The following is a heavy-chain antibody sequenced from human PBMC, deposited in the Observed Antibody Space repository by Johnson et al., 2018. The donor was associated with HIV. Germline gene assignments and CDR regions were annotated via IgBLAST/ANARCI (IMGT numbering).Heavy chain of an antibody. CDR1: GFTFSNYL. CDR3: AREGTLGGFDI. V-gene: IGHV3-30-3*01. D-gene: IGHD1-1*01. Sequence: QEKLVESGGGVVQPGRSLRLSCAASGFTFSNYLMHWVRQAPGKGLEWVAVISYDGSNKYYADSVKGRFTISRDNSKNTLYLQMNSLRAEDTAVHYCAREGTLGGFDIWGQGTMVTVSS. J-gene: IGHJ3*02. CDR2: ISYDGSNK.